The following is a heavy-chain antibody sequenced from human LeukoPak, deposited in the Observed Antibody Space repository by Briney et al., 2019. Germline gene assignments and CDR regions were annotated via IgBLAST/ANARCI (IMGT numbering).Heavy chain of an antibody. D-gene: IGHD2/OR15-2a*01. CDR2: ISADGTT. J-gene: IGHJ4*02. Sequence: PGGSLRLSCASSGFCFSNYAMNWVRQAPGKGLEWVSGISADGTTEYADSVKGRFTISRDNSKNTLFLQMNSLDADDAVSYYGAKGSDCSVTFCGPDYWGQGTLVTVSS. CDR3: AKGSDCSVTFCGPDY. V-gene: IGHV3-23*01. CDR1: GFCFSNYA.